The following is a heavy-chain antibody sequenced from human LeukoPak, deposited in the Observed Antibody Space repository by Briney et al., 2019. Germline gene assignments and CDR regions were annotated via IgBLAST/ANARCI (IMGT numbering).Heavy chain of an antibody. Sequence: TGGSLRLSCAASGFIISNNYVSWVRQAPGRGLEWVSIFSAGGQAFYAEYVKGRFSISRDGSRNTLNLQMSGLRVEDSALYYCATIVGAPVYWGQGTLVTVSS. V-gene: IGHV3-66*01. CDR1: GFIISNNY. CDR2: FSAGGQA. D-gene: IGHD1-26*01. CDR3: ATIVGAPVY. J-gene: IGHJ1*01.